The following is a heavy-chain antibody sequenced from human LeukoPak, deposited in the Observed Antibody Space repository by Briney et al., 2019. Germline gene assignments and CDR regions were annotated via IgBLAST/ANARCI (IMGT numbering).Heavy chain of an antibody. CDR1: GGSISSHY. V-gene: IGHV4-59*11. D-gene: IGHD6-13*01. J-gene: IGHJ6*03. Sequence: SETLSLTCTVSGGSISSHYWSWIRQPPGQGLEWIGYIYYSGSTNYNPSLKSRVTISVDTSENQFSLKLSSVTAADTAVYYCARGVSPPSIAAAGTVYYYYMDVWGKGTTVTVSS. CDR3: ARGVSPPSIAAAGTVYYYYMDV. CDR2: IYYSGST.